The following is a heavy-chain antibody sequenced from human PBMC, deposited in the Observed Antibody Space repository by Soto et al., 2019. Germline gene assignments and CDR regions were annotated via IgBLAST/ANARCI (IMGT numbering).Heavy chain of an antibody. CDR1: GGTFSSYA. J-gene: IGHJ5*02. CDR2: IIPIFGKA. D-gene: IGHD2-15*01. V-gene: IGHV1-69*01. Sequence: QVQLVQSGAEVKKPGSSVKVSCKASGGTFSSYAISWVRQAPGQGLEWMGGIIPIFGKANYAQKFQGRVTITADESTSTAYMELSSLRSEDTAVYYCARTGYCSGGSCQGGWFDPWGQGTLVTVSS. CDR3: ARTGYCSGGSCQGGWFDP.